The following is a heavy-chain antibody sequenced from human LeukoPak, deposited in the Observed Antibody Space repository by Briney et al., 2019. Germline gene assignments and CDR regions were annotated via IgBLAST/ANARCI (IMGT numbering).Heavy chain of an antibody. CDR2: INPGDSDT. J-gene: IGHJ4*02. Sequence: GESLKISCKGSGYSFTIYWIGWVRQMPGKGLERMGIINPGDSDTRYSPSFQGQVTISADRSINPAYLQWSSLKASDTAIYYCARRLKVSKGWTFDYWGQGTLVTVSS. CDR1: GYSFTIYW. V-gene: IGHV5-51*01. D-gene: IGHD6-19*01. CDR3: ARRLKVSKGWTFDY.